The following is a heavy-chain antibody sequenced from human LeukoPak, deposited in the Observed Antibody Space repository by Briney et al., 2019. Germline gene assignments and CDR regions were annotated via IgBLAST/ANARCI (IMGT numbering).Heavy chain of an antibody. CDR1: GFTVSSNS. CDR3: AKEGGYCSGSSCYTTSFDY. Sequence: QTGGSLRLSCAASGFTVSSNSMSWVRQAPGKGLEWVSVLYSGGNTYYADSVKGRFTISRDNSKSTLYLQLNSLRAEDTAVYYCAKEGGYCSGSSCYTTSFDYWGQGTLVTVSS. CDR2: LYSGGNT. D-gene: IGHD2-2*02. J-gene: IGHJ4*02. V-gene: IGHV3-53*01.